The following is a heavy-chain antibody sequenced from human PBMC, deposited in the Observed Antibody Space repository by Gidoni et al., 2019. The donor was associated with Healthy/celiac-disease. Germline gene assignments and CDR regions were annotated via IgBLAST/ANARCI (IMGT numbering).Heavy chain of an antibody. CDR2: IWYDGSNK. D-gene: IGHD4-17*01. V-gene: IGHV3-33*01. CDR3: ARDDYGDYVGAFDI. CDR1: GFTFSSYG. J-gene: IGHJ3*02. Sequence: QVQLVESGGGVVQPGRSLRLSCAASGFTFSSYGMHWVRQAPGKGLEWVAVIWYDGSNKYYADSVKGRFTISRDNSKNTLYLQMNSLRAEDTAVYYCARDDYGDYVGAFDIWGQGTMVTVSS.